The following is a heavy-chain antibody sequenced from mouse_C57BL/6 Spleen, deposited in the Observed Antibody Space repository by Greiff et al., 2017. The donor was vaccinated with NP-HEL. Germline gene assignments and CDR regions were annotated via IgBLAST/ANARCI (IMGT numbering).Heavy chain of an antibody. CDR3: ARKIYCYGSSLYYAMDY. J-gene: IGHJ4*01. D-gene: IGHD1-1*01. V-gene: IGHV1-53*01. Sequence: VQLQQPGTELVKPGASVKLSCKASGYTFTSYWMHWVKQRPGQGLEWIGNINPSNGGTNYNEKFKSKATLTVDKSSSTAYMQLSSLTSEDSAVYYCARKIYCYGSSLYYAMDYWGQGTSVTGSS. CDR2: INPSNGGT. CDR1: GYTFTSYW.